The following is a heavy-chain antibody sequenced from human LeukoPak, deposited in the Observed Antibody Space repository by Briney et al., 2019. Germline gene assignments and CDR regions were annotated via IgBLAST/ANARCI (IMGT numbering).Heavy chain of an antibody. CDR1: GGSISSYY. V-gene: IGHV4-59*12. Sequence: SETLSLTCTVSGGSISSYYWSWIRQPPGKGLEWIGYIYYSGSTNYNPSLKSRVTISVDTSKNQFSLKLSSVTAADTAVYYCARVRLENYYYYYGMDVWGQGTTVTVSS. J-gene: IGHJ6*02. CDR3: ARVRLENYYYYYGMDV. CDR2: IYYSGST.